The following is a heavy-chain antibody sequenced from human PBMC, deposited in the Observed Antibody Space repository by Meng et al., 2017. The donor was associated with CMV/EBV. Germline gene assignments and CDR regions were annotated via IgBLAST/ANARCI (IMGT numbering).Heavy chain of an antibody. Sequence: ASVKVSCKASGYTFTSYAMHWVRQAPGQRLEWMGWSNAGNGNTKYSQEFQGRVTITRDTSASTAYMELSSLRSEDTAVYYCARGGGRDGYKREDWGQGTLVTVSS. CDR3: ARGGGRDGYKRED. D-gene: IGHD5-24*01. V-gene: IGHV1-3*02. CDR1: GYTFTSYA. CDR2: SNAGNGNT. J-gene: IGHJ4*02.